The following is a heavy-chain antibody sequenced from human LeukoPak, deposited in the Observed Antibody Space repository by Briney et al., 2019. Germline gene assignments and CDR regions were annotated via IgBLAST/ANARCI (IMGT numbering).Heavy chain of an antibody. D-gene: IGHD6-19*01. CDR3: ARDLGEAGSIFWDY. Sequence: ASVKVSCKASGYIFTSFGISWVRQAPGKGLEWMGWVSAYNGNTNYAQELQGRVTMTTDTSTSTGYMELRSLRSDDTAVYYYARDLGEAGSIFWDYWGQGTLVTVSS. V-gene: IGHV1-18*01. CDR2: VSAYNGNT. CDR1: GYIFTSFG. J-gene: IGHJ4*02.